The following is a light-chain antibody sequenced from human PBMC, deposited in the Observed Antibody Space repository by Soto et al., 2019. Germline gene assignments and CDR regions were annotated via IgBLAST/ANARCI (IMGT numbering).Light chain of an antibody. V-gene: IGLV2-23*03. CDR3: CSYAGSSTFV. Sequence: QSALTQPASVSGSPGQSITISCTGTSSDVGSYNLVSWYQQHPGKDPKLMIYEGSKRPSGVSNRFSGSKSGNTASLTISGLQAEDEADYYCCSYAGSSTFVFGGGTKVTVL. J-gene: IGLJ2*01. CDR2: EGS. CDR1: SSDVGSYNL.